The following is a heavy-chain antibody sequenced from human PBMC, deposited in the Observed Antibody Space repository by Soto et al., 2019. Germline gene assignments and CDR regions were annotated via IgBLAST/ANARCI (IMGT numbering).Heavy chain of an antibody. CDR1: GFTFNNYS. V-gene: IGHV3-23*01. CDR3: AKGRGGSGSLTPRVDF. CDR2: ISGGGDTT. J-gene: IGHJ4*02. Sequence: EVQLLESGGGLVQPGGSLRLSCAASGFTFNNYSMTWVRPAPGKGLEWVSAISGGGDTTSYADSVKGRFTVSRDGSKNTLYLQMSSLRAEDTALYYCAKGRGGSGSLTPRVDFWCQGALVTVSS. D-gene: IGHD3-10*01.